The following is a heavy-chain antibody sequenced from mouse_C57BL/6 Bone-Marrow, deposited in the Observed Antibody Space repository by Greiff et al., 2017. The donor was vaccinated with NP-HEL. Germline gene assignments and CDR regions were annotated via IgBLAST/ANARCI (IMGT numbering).Heavy chain of an antibody. Sequence: VQLQQSGAELVRPGASVKLSCKASGYPFTDSYINGVKKRPGQGLEWIARIYPGSGNTYYKEKFKGKATLTAEKSSSTAYMQLSSLTSEDSAVYFCARWSYDGYYFFAYWGQGTLVTVSA. CDR1: GYPFTDSY. CDR2: IYPGSGNT. CDR3: ARWSYDGYYFFAY. D-gene: IGHD2-3*01. V-gene: IGHV1-76*01. J-gene: IGHJ3*01.